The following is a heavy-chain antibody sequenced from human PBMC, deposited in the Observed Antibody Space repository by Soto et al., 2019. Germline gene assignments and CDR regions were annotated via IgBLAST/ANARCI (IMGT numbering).Heavy chain of an antibody. Sequence: SETLSLTCTVSGGSISSYYWSWIRQPPGKGLEWIGYIYYSGSTNYNPSLKSRVTISVDTSKNQFSLKLSSVTAADTAVYYCARTSKAYYDFWSGYYNYYYYYMDVWGKGTTVTVSS. CDR1: GGSISSYY. CDR2: IYYSGST. CDR3: ARTSKAYYDFWSGYYNYYYYYMDV. J-gene: IGHJ6*03. D-gene: IGHD3-3*01. V-gene: IGHV4-59*01.